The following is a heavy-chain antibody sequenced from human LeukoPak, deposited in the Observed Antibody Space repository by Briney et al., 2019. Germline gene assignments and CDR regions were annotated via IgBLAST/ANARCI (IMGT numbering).Heavy chain of an antibody. Sequence: GRSLRLSCAASGFTFDDYAMHWVRQAPGKGLEWVSGISWNSGSIGYADSVKGRFTTSRDNAKNSLYLQMNSLRAEDTALYYCARPLDSSKTYDAFDIWGQGTMVTVSS. CDR3: ARPLDSSKTYDAFDI. CDR2: ISWNSGSI. J-gene: IGHJ3*02. V-gene: IGHV3-9*01. D-gene: IGHD3-22*01. CDR1: GFTFDDYA.